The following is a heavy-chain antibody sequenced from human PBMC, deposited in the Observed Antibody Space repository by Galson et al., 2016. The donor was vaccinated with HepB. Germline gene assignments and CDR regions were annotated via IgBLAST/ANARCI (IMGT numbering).Heavy chain of an antibody. CDR2: IWYDGINK. D-gene: IGHD3-22*01. CDR1: GFSFSDYA. V-gene: IGHV3-33*01. Sequence: SLRLSCAASGFSFSDYAMQWVRQAPGKGLEWVAVIWYDGINKYYEDSVKGRFTISRGNSENTLYLQMNSLRAEDTAVYYCARGDSRGSYYFDYWGQGTLVTVS. J-gene: IGHJ4*02. CDR3: ARGDSRGSYYFDY.